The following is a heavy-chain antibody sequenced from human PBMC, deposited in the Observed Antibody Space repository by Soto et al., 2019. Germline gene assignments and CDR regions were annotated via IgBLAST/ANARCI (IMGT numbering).Heavy chain of an antibody. CDR2: INHSGST. D-gene: IGHD4-17*01. CDR1: GGSFSGYY. J-gene: IGHJ5*02. Sequence: QVQLEQWGAGLLKPSETLSLTCAVYGGSFSGYYWSWIRQPPGKGLEWIGEINHSGSTNYNPSLKSRVTISVDTSKNQFSLKLSSVTAADTAVYYCARGLYGDYELETDSPTWFDPWGQRTLVTVSS. CDR3: ARGLYGDYELETDSPTWFDP. V-gene: IGHV4-34*01.